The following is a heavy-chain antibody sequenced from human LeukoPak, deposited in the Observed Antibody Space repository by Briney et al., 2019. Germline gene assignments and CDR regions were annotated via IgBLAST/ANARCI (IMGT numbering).Heavy chain of an antibody. Sequence: ASVKVSCKASGYTFTSYAMNWARQAPGQGLEWMGWINTNTGNPTYAQGFTGRFVFSLDTSVSTAYLQISSLKAEDTAVYYCARSDVLLWFGDLLGGYYFDYWGQGTLVTVSS. CDR3: ARSDVLLWFGDLLGGYYFDY. D-gene: IGHD3-10*01. CDR2: INTNTGNP. V-gene: IGHV7-4-1*02. CDR1: GYTFTSYA. J-gene: IGHJ4*02.